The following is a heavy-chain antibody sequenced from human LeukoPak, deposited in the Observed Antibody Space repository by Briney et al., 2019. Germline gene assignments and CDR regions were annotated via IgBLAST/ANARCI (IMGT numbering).Heavy chain of an antibody. CDR2: IYHSGST. D-gene: IGHD6-13*01. J-gene: IGHJ4*02. CDR3: ARAVSPIAAAGPPTSAGY. CDR1: GGSISSGGYY. Sequence: PSQTLSLTCTVSGGSISSGGYYWSWIRQPPGKGLEWIWYIYHSGSTYYNPSLKSRVTISVDRSKNQFSLKLSSVTAADTAVYYCARAVSPIAAAGPPTSAGYWGQGTLVTVSS. V-gene: IGHV4-30-2*01.